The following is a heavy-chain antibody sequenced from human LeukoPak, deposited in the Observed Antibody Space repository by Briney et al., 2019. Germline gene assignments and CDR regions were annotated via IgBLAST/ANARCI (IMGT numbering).Heavy chain of an antibody. J-gene: IGHJ5*02. D-gene: IGHD6-13*01. CDR2: ITSDGSIT. Sequence: GGPLRLSCAASGFSFSNFWMHWVRQAPGKGLVWVSRITSDGSITSYADSVKGRFTISRDNAKNTLYLQMNSLRVEDTAVYYCVTASATIATTGTSWFDPWGQGTLVTVSS. CDR1: GFSFSNFW. CDR3: VTASATIATTGTSWFDP. V-gene: IGHV3-74*01.